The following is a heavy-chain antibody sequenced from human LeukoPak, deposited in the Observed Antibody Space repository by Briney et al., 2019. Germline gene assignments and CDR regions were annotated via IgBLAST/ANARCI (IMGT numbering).Heavy chain of an antibody. J-gene: IGHJ6*02. Sequence: QPGRSLRLSCAASGFTFSSFAIHWVRQAPGKGLEWVALISYDGSNKYYADSVKGRFTISRDNSNSTLYLQMNSLRAEDTAVYYCAREYSDYGYYYNMEVWGQGTTVTVSS. CDR2: ISYDGSNK. D-gene: IGHD5-12*01. V-gene: IGHV3-30-3*01. CDR3: AREYSDYGYYYNMEV. CDR1: GFTFSSFA.